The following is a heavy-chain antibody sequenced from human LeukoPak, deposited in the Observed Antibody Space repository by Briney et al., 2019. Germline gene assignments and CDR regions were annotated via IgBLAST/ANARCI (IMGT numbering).Heavy chain of an antibody. CDR1: GGSISSSSYY. D-gene: IGHD3-22*01. J-gene: IGHJ4*02. V-gene: IGHV4-39*07. CDR3: ASSFYYDSRDY. Sequence: SETLSLTCTVSGGSISSSSYYWSWIRQPPGKGLEWIGEIIPSGSTNYSPSLKSRVSISIDTSKKKLSLRLTSVTAADSAVYYCASSFYYDSRDYWGQGTLVTVSS. CDR2: IIPSGST.